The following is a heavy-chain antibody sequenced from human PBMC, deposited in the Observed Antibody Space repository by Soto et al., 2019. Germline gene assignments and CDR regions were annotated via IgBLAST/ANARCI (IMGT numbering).Heavy chain of an antibody. CDR2: IYSSGTA. CDR3: ARELRGYSYGPGEVH. J-gene: IGHJ4*02. CDR1: GGSITSSNYY. Sequence: SETLSLTCTVSGGSITSSNYYWNWIRQAPGEGLEWMGHIYSSGTAYYNPSLMGRVSMSRDTSKNQFSLNLNSVTVADTAVYFCARELRGYSYGPGEVHWGRGTLVTVSS. D-gene: IGHD5-18*01. V-gene: IGHV4-30-4*01.